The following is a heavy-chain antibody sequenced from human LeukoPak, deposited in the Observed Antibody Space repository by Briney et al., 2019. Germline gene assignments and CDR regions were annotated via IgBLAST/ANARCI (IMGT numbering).Heavy chain of an antibody. CDR2: IYHSGST. D-gene: IGHD3-22*01. CDR1: GYFISSGYY. CDR3: ARGGSHYYDSSGYYSYYFDY. Sequence: SETLSLTCAVSGYFISSGYYWGWIRQSPGKGLEWIGSIYHSGSTYYNPSLKSRVTISVDTSKNQFSLKLSSVTAADTAVYYCARGGSHYYDSSGYYSYYFDYWGQGTLVTVSS. V-gene: IGHV4-38-2*01. J-gene: IGHJ4*02.